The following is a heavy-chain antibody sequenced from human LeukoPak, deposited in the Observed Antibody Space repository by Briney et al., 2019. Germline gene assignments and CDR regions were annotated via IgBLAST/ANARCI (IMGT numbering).Heavy chain of an antibody. CDR2: IKQDGSEK. CDR1: GFTFSSYW. Sequence: PGGSLRLSCAASGFTFSSYWMSWVRQAPGKGLEWVANIKQDGSEKYYVDSVKGRFTISRDNAKNSLYLQMNSLRAEDTAVYYCARDSTGRLGIAARGTGYWDQGTLVTVSS. J-gene: IGHJ4*02. D-gene: IGHD6-13*01. V-gene: IGHV3-7*01. CDR3: ARDSTGRLGIAARGTGY.